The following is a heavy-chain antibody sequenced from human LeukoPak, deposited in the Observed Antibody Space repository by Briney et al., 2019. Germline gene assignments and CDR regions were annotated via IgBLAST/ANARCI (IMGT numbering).Heavy chain of an antibody. Sequence: SETLSLTCAVYGGSFSGYYWSWIRQPPGKGLEWSGEINHSGSTNYNPSLKSRVTISVDTSKNQFSLKLSSVTAADTAVYYCARGPYDFWSGYLPWFDPWGQGTLVTVSS. CDR1: GGSFSGYY. D-gene: IGHD3-3*01. J-gene: IGHJ5*02. V-gene: IGHV4-34*01. CDR2: INHSGST. CDR3: ARGPYDFWSGYLPWFDP.